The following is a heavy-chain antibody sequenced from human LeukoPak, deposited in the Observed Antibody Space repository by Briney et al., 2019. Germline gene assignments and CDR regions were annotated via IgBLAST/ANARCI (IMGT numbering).Heavy chain of an antibody. CDR1: GGTFSSYA. V-gene: IGHV1-69*04. Sequence: GSSVKVSCKASGGTFSSYAISWVRQAPGQGLEWMGRIIPILGIANYAQKFQGRVTITADKSTSTAYMELSSLRSEDTAVYYCESSFYSGYDYETYGMDVWGQGTTVTVSS. CDR3: ESSFYSGYDYETYGMDV. CDR2: IIPILGIA. J-gene: IGHJ6*02. D-gene: IGHD5-12*01.